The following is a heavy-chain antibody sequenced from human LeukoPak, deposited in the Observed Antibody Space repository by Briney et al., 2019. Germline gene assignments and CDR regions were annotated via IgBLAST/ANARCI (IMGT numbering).Heavy chain of an antibody. V-gene: IGHV3-7*01. D-gene: IGHD3-10*01. CDR1: GFSFSTYW. Sequence: GGSLRLSCEASGFSFSTYWMSWVRQAPGKGLEWVANIKQDGSEKYYVDSVKGRFTVSRDIAKKSMYLQMNSLRAEDTAVYYCARGSFGMDVWGKGTTVTVSS. J-gene: IGHJ6*04. CDR3: ARGSFGMDV. CDR2: IKQDGSEK.